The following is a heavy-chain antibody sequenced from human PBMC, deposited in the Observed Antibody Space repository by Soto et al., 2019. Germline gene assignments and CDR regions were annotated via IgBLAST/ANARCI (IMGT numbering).Heavy chain of an antibody. D-gene: IGHD4-17*01. V-gene: IGHV4-31*03. CDR1: GGSISSGGYY. CDR3: ARDMLEPVTSTDAFDI. Sequence: QVQLQESGPGLVKPSQTLSLTCTVSGGSISSGGYYWSWIRQHPGKGLEWIGYIYYSGSTYYNPSRKSRVTMSVDTSKNQFSLKLSSVTAADTAVYYCARDMLEPVTSTDAFDIWGQGTMVTVSS. CDR2: IYYSGST. J-gene: IGHJ3*02.